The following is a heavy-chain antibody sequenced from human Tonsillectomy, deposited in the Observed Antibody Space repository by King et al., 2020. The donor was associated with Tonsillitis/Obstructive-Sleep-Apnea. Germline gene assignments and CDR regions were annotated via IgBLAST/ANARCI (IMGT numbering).Heavy chain of an antibody. D-gene: IGHD4-17*01. CDR1: GFTFEDFG. V-gene: IGHV3-20*04. J-gene: IGHJ4*02. Sequence: VQLVESGGGVVRPGGSLRLSCAASGFTFEDFGMSWVRHAPGKGLEWVSGINWSGVNTRYAESVKGRFTISRDNAKHSLYLQMSSLRAEDTAFYYCARNYGDPEYWGQGTLVTVSS. CDR2: INWSGVNT. CDR3: ARNYGDPEY.